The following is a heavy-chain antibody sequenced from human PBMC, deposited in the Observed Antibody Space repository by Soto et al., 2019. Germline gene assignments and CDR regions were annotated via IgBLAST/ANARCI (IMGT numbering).Heavy chain of an antibody. CDR2: INWNSGSI. CDR1: GFTFDDYA. V-gene: IGHV3-9*01. CDR3: VKDESINWYSGHFRH. J-gene: IGHJ1*01. D-gene: IGHD6-13*01. Sequence: EVQLVESGGGLVQPGRSLRLSCAASGFTFDDYAMHWVRQVPGKGLEWVSGINWNSGSIGYGDSVKGRFAISRDNATSTLHLQMNSLSAEDTAFYYCVKDESINWYSGHFRHWGQGNLVTVSS.